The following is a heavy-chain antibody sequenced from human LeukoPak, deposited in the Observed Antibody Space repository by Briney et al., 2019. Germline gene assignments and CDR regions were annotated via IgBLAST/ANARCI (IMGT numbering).Heavy chain of an antibody. CDR3: TREPRLVDY. Sequence: GGSLRLSCEASGFSFSDFYMTWLRQAPGKGLEWVSYISGSGSDINYADSVKGRFTISRDNAENSLYLQMNSLRAEDTAMYYCTREPRLVDYWGQGTLVTVSS. V-gene: IGHV3-11*01. J-gene: IGHJ4*02. CDR1: GFSFSDFY. CDR2: ISGSGSDI.